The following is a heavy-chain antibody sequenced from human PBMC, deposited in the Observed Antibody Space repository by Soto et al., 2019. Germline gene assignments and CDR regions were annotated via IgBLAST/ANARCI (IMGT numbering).Heavy chain of an antibody. CDR1: GGTFSSYA. V-gene: IGHV1-69*01. CDR3: ARSTLFCSSTSCYYYYYGMDV. Sequence: QVQLVQSGAEVKKPGSSVKVSCKASGGTFSSYAISWVRQAPGQGLEWMGGIIPIFGTANYAQKFQGRVTITADESTSTAYMELSSLRSEDTAVYYCARSTLFCSSTSCYYYYYGMDVWGQGTTVTVSS. J-gene: IGHJ6*02. D-gene: IGHD2-2*01. CDR2: IIPIFGTA.